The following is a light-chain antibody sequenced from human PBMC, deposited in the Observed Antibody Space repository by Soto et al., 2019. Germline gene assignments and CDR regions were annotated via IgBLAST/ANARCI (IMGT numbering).Light chain of an antibody. J-gene: IGKJ1*01. CDR2: AAS. Sequence: EIVLTQSPGTLSLSPGERATLSCRASQSVSSSYLAWYQQKPGQAPRLLIYAASSRATGIPDRFSGSGSGTDFTLTISRLEPEDFGVYYCQQYGSSPRTFGQGTKVDIK. CDR3: QQYGSSPRT. V-gene: IGKV3-20*01. CDR1: QSVSSSY.